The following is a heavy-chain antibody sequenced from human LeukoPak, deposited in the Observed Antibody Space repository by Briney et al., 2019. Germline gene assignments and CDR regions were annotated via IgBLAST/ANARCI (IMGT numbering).Heavy chain of an antibody. CDR3: ARHGNLSKTYYFDY. D-gene: IGHD4-23*01. CDR1: GGSFSGYY. Sequence: SETLSPTCAVYGGSFSGYYWSWIRQPPGKGLEWIGYIYYSGSTNYNPSLKSRVTISVDTSKNQFSLKLSSVTAADTAVYYCARHGNLSKTYYFDYWGQGTLVTVSS. V-gene: IGHV4-59*08. J-gene: IGHJ4*02. CDR2: IYYSGST.